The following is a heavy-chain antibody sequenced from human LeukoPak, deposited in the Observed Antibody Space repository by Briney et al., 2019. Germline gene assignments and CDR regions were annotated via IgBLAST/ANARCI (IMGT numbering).Heavy chain of an antibody. CDR2: IGSDNKP. D-gene: IGHD5-12*01. CDR3: ARDLGLGGYDKFDY. Sequence: GGSLRLSCEASGFTFSAYAMTWVRQAPGKGLEWVSSIGSDNKPHYSESVKGRFAISRDNSKNTLFLQLHNLRVEDTALYYCARDLGLGGYDKFDYWGLGTLVTVSS. CDR1: GFTFSAYA. J-gene: IGHJ4*02. V-gene: IGHV3-23*01.